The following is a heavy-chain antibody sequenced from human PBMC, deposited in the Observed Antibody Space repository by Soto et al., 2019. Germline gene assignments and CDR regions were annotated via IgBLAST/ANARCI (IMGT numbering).Heavy chain of an antibody. J-gene: IGHJ6*02. CDR2: ISFDGSNK. CDR1: GFTFNYYP. Sequence: QMQLVESGGGVVQPGESLRLSCAASGFTFNYYPMHWVRQTPGKGLEWVAVISFDGSNKYYADSVKGRFTISRDNSKNMLYLQMNSLRAEDAAVYYCARLPGALVAVLYISPLDGREAMSDVDVWGPGTTVSVSS. V-gene: IGHV3-30-3*01. CDR3: ARLPGALVAVLYISPLDGREAMSDVDV. D-gene: IGHD6-19*01.